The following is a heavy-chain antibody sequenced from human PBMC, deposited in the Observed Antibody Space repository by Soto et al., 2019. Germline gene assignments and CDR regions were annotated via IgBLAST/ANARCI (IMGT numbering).Heavy chain of an antibody. CDR1: GFSLSTSGVG. V-gene: IGHV2-5*01. Sequence: QITLKESGPTLEKPTQTLTLTCTFSGFSLSTSGVGVGWIRQPPGKALEWLALIYWNDDKRYSPSLKSRLTITKDTSKNQVVLTMTNMDPVDTATYYCAHRHFRREYNWFDPWGQGTLVTVSS. J-gene: IGHJ5*02. CDR2: IYWNDDK. D-gene: IGHD3-10*01. CDR3: AHRHFRREYNWFDP.